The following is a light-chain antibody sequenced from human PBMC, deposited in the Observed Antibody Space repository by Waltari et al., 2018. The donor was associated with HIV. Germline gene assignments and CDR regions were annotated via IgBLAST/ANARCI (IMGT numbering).Light chain of an antibody. CDR1: SSAVGAYDY. Sequence: QSALTQPRSVSGSPAPSLTISCTGRSSAVGAYDYVSWYHQYPGKAPKVILYGVTTRPSGIPDRFSGSKSGSTASLTISGPQAEDEADYYCSSYAGRYTVIFGGGTKLTVL. CDR2: GVT. CDR3: SSYAGRYTVI. V-gene: IGLV2-11*01. J-gene: IGLJ2*01.